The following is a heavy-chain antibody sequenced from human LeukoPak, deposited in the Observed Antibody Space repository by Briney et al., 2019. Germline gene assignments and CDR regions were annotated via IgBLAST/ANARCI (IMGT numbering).Heavy chain of an antibody. J-gene: IGHJ4*02. CDR3: AIDPSVPSARGRELRPFDY. D-gene: IGHD1-26*01. CDR2: IIPIFGTA. CDR1: GGTFISYA. Sequence: GASVKVSCKASGGTFISYAISWVRQAPGQGLEWMGGIIPIFGTANYAQKFEGRVTITSAVSTGAAYMELSSLRSEDTAVYYGAIDPSVPSARGRELRPFDYWGQGTLVTVSS. V-gene: IGHV1-69*13.